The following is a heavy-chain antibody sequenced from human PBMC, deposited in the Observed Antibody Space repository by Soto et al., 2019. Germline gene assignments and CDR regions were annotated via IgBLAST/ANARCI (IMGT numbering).Heavy chain of an antibody. Sequence: PWGSLRLSCAASGFTFSSYAMSWVRQAPGKGLEWVSAISGSGGSTYYADSVKGRFTISRDNSKNTLYLQMNSLRAEDTAVYYCAKVVNDWYRGYNWFDPWGQGTLVTVSS. J-gene: IGHJ5*02. D-gene: IGHD2-21*01. V-gene: IGHV3-23*01. CDR3: AKVVNDWYRGYNWFDP. CDR2: ISGSGGST. CDR1: GFTFSSYA.